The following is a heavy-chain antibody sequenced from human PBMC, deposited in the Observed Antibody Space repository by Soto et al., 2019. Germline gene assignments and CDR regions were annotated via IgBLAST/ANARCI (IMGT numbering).Heavy chain of an antibody. J-gene: IGHJ4*02. CDR2: FYYTGST. Sequence: PSETLSLTCTVSGGSVSSGNYYWCWIRQPPGKGLEWIGYFYYTGSTNYNPSLKSRVTISIDASKNQVSLKLSSVTAADTAVYYCARAYDSSIPFDQWGQGILVTVSS. V-gene: IGHV4-61*01. D-gene: IGHD3-22*01. CDR1: GGSVSSGNYY. CDR3: ARAYDSSIPFDQ.